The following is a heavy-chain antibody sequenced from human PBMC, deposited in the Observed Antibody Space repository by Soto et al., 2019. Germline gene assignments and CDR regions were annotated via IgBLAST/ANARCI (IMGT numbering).Heavy chain of an antibody. CDR1: GFDFNKYA. J-gene: IGHJ4*02. D-gene: IGHD2-21*02. Sequence: PGGSLRLSCAAFGFDFNKYAMTWVRQAPGKGLQWVSSITSNGDSTYYADSVKGRFTTSRDNSKNTLFLQMSSLRADDTAVYYCAKHMTAYGPRALDSWGQGTLVTVSS. CDR3: AKHMTAYGPRALDS. CDR2: ITSNGDST. V-gene: IGHV3-23*01.